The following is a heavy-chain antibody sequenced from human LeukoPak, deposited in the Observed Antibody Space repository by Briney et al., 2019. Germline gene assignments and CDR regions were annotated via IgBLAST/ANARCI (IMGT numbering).Heavy chain of an antibody. V-gene: IGHV4-59*08. CDR3: ARHQTYYYDSSGYYPWAFDY. CDR1: GGSISSYY. J-gene: IGHJ4*02. D-gene: IGHD3-22*01. Sequence: SETLSLTCTVSGGSISSYYWSWIRQPPGKGLEWIGYIYYSGSTNYNPSLKSRVTISVDTSKNQFSLKLSSVTAADMAVYYCARHQTYYYDSSGYYPWAFDYWGQGTLVTVSS. CDR2: IYYSGST.